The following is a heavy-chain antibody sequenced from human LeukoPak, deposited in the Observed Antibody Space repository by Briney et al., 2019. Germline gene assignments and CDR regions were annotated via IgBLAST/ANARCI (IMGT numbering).Heavy chain of an antibody. CDR2: INAGNGNT. D-gene: IGHD2/OR15-2a*01. J-gene: IGHJ4*02. Sequence: ASVKVSCKASGYTFSSYVMHWVRQAPGQSLEWMGWINAGNGNTEYAQKFQGRVTITRDTSASTAYMELNSLRSEDTAVYYCARDTFGTSRPNEYWGQGTLVTVSS. V-gene: IGHV1-3*01. CDR3: ARDTFGTSRPNEY. CDR1: GYTFSSYV.